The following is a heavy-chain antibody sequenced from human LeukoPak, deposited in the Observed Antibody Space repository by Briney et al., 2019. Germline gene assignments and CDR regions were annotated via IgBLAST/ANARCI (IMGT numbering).Heavy chain of an antibody. CDR1: GGSISSGGYY. J-gene: IGHJ4*02. CDR2: IYYSGST. V-gene: IGHV4-31*03. D-gene: IGHD3-3*01. CDR3: ARGSGYDCPPAPFDY. Sequence: SETLSLTCTVSGGSISSGGYYWSWLRQHPGTGLEWSGYIYYSGSTYYNPSLKSRVTISVDTSKNQFSLKLSSVTAADTAVYYCARGSGYDCPPAPFDYWGQGTLVTVSS.